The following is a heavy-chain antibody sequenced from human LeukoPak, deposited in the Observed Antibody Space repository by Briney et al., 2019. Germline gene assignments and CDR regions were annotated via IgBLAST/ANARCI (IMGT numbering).Heavy chain of an antibody. J-gene: IGHJ4*02. Sequence: RPGRSLRLSCAASGFTFSSYAMHWVRQAPGKGLEWVSSISSGSDYIYYADSVKGRFTISRDNAKNSLYLQMNSLRAGDTAVFYCARGNDFPDYWGQGTLVTVSS. CDR1: GFTFSSYA. V-gene: IGHV3-21*01. D-gene: IGHD1-1*01. CDR2: ISSGSDYI. CDR3: ARGNDFPDY.